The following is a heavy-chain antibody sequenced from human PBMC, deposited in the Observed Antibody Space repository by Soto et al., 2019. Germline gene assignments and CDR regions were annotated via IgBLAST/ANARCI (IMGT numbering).Heavy chain of an antibody. V-gene: IGHV4-39*01. D-gene: IGHD6-19*01. J-gene: IGHJ3*02. Sequence: SETLSLTCTVSGGSISSSSYYWGWIRQPPGKGLEWIGSIYYSGSTYYNPSLKSRVTISVDTSKNQFSLKLSSVTAADTAVYYCARRYSSGWLVAFDIWGQGTMVTVSS. CDR1: GGSISSSSYY. CDR3: ARRYSSGWLVAFDI. CDR2: IYYSGST.